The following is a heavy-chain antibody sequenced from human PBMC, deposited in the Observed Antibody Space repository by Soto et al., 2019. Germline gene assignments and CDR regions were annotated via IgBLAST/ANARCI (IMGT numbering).Heavy chain of an antibody. J-gene: IGHJ4*02. CDR1: GGSFRGYY. Sequence: TLSLTCAVYGGSFRGYYWSWIRQPPGKGLEWIGEINHSGSTNYNPSLKSRVTISVDTSKNQFSLKLSSVTAADTAVYYCARVLNFWSGYYPTLFYFDYWGQGTLVTVSS. V-gene: IGHV4-34*01. D-gene: IGHD3-3*01. CDR3: ARVLNFWSGYYPTLFYFDY. CDR2: INHSGST.